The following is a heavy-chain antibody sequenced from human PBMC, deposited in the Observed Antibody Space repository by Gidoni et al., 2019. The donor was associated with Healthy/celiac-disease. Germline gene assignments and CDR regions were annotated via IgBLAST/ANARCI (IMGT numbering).Heavy chain of an antibody. V-gene: IGHV6-1*01. CDR2: TYYRSKCYN. CDR3: AREVGGGWEGSSSWWVYFDY. CDR1: GDSVSRNSAA. Sequence: QVQLQQSGPGLVKPSQTLSLTCSISGDSVSRNSAAWNWIRQSPSRGLEWLGRTYYRSKCYNDYALSVKSRITINSDTSKNQFSLQLNSVTPEDTAVYYCAREVGGGWEGSSSWWVYFDYWGQGTLVFVSS. J-gene: IGHJ4*02. D-gene: IGHD6-13*01.